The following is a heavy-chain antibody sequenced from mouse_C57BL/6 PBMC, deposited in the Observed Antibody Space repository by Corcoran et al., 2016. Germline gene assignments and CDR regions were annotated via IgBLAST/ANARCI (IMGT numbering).Heavy chain of an antibody. J-gene: IGHJ3*01. V-gene: IGHV1-76*01. CDR2: IYPGSGNT. Sequence: QVQLKQSGAELVRPGASVKLSCKASGYTFTDYYINWVKQRPGQGLEWIARIYPGSGNTYYNEKFKGKATLTAEKSSSTAYMQLSSLTSEDSAVYFCARGAGSSSWFAYRGQGTLVTVSA. CDR3: ARGAGSSSWFAY. CDR1: GYTFTDYY. D-gene: IGHD1-1*01.